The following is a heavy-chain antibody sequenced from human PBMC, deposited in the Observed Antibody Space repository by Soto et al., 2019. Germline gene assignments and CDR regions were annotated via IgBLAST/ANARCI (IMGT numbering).Heavy chain of an antibody. V-gene: IGHV1-46*03. D-gene: IGHD5-18*01. CDR2: INPSGGST. CDR3: ASPTAMVTGGAFDI. Sequence: QVQLVQSGAEVKKPGASVKVSCKASGYTFTSYYMHWVRQAPGQGLEWMGIINPSGGSTSYAQKFQGRGTMTRDTSTSTVYMELSRLRSEDTAVYYCASPTAMVTGGAFDIWGQGTMVTVSS. J-gene: IGHJ3*02. CDR1: GYTFTSYY.